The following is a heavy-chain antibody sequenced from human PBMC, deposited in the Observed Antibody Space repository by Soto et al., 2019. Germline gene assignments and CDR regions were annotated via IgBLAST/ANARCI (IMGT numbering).Heavy chain of an antibody. CDR2: ITNDGSST. CDR3: VRGSGGLDS. D-gene: IGHD3-16*01. CDR1: GFTFSNHW. V-gene: IGHV3-74*01. J-gene: IGHJ4*02. Sequence: PGGSLRLSCAASGFTFSNHWMHWVRQAPGKGLVWVSHITNDGSSTVYADSVKSRFSISRDNAKNMVYLQMNSLRPEDTAVYYCVRGSGGLDSWGQGTVVTVSS.